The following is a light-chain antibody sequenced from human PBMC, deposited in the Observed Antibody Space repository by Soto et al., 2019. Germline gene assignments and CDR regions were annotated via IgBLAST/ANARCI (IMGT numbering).Light chain of an antibody. CDR3: QSYDTSVSGARV. CDR2: DNN. Sequence: QSVLTQPPSVSGAPGQRVTISCTGSSSNIGAGYDVHWYQQFPGTAPKLLIYDNNNRPSGVPDRFSGSKSGTSASLAITGLQAEDEADYYCQSYDTSVSGARVFGGGTKLTVL. CDR1: SSNIGAGYD. V-gene: IGLV1-40*01. J-gene: IGLJ3*02.